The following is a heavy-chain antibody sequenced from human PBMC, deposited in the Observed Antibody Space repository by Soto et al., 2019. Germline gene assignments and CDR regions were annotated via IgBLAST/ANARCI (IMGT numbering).Heavy chain of an antibody. V-gene: IGHV4-59*06. CDR1: GGSISSYY. CDR3: ASLYDLWSGYYPIRYGMDV. Sequence: PSETLSLTCTVSGGSISSYYWSWIRQHPGKGLEWIGYIYYSGSTYYNPSLKSRVTISVDTSKNQFSLKLSSVTAADTAVYYCASLYDLWSGYYPIRYGMDVWGQGTTVTVSS. D-gene: IGHD3-3*01. J-gene: IGHJ6*02. CDR2: IYYSGST.